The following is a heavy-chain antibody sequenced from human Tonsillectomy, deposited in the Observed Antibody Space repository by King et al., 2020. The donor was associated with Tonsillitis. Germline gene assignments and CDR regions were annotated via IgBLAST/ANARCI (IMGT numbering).Heavy chain of an antibody. V-gene: IGHV4-59*01. Sequence: QLQESGPGLVKPSETLSLTCTVSGGSISSYYWSWIRQPPGKGLEWIGYIYYSGSTNYNPSLKSRVTISVDTSKNQFSLKLSSVTAADTAVYYCARETPGDYGDYYYAYDIWGQGTMVTVSS. CDR2: IYYSGST. CDR3: ARETPGDYGDYYYAYDI. CDR1: GGSISSYY. D-gene: IGHD4-17*01. J-gene: IGHJ3*02.